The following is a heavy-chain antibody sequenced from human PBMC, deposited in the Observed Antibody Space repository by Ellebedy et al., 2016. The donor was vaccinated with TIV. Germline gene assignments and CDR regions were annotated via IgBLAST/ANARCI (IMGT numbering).Heavy chain of an antibody. CDR1: GFTFSSYS. D-gene: IGHD6-19*01. Sequence: GGSLRLSCAASGFTFSSYSMNWVRQAPGKGLEWVANIKQDGSEEYYVDSVKGRFAISRDNAKNSLHLQMNSLRAEDTAVYYCARDQWLGRAYYFDNWGQGTLVTVSS. J-gene: IGHJ4*02. CDR2: IKQDGSEE. CDR3: ARDQWLGRAYYFDN. V-gene: IGHV3-7*01.